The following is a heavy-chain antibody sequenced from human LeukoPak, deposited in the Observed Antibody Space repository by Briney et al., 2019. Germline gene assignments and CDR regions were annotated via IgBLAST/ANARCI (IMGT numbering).Heavy chain of an antibody. D-gene: IGHD2-8*01. J-gene: IGHJ4*02. Sequence: GGSLRLSCAASGFTVSSNYMSWVRQAPGKGLEWVSVIYSGGSTYYADSVEGRFTISRDNSKSTLYIQMNSLRAEDTAVYYCARRTLMIQGIDYWGQGTLVTVSS. V-gene: IGHV3-53*01. CDR1: GFTVSSNY. CDR3: ARRTLMIQGIDY. CDR2: IYSGGST.